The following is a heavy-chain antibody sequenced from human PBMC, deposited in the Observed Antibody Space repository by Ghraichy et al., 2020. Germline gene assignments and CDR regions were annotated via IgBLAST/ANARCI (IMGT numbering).Heavy chain of an antibody. CDR1: GGTFSSYA. CDR2: IIPIFGTA. V-gene: IGHV1-69*13. Sequence: SVKVSCKASGGTFSSYAISWVRQAPGQGLEWMGGIIPIFGTANYAQKFQGRVTITADESTSTAYMELSSLRSEDTAVDYCARGSGYSYGVFDYWGQGTLVTVSS. D-gene: IGHD5-18*01. J-gene: IGHJ4*02. CDR3: ARGSGYSYGVFDY.